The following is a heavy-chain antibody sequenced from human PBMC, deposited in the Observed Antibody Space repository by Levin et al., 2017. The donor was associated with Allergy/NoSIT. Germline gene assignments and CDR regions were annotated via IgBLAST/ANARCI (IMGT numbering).Heavy chain of an antibody. Sequence: AGGSLRLSCAASGFTFDDYAMHWVRQAPGKGLEWVSGISWNSGSIGYADSVKGRFTISRDNAKNSLYLQMNSLRAEDTALYYCAKDRGWSYYYGMDVWGQGTTVTVSS. CDR1: GFTFDDYA. V-gene: IGHV3-9*01. CDR3: AKDRGWSYYYGMDV. CDR2: ISWNSGSI. J-gene: IGHJ6*02. D-gene: IGHD2-15*01.